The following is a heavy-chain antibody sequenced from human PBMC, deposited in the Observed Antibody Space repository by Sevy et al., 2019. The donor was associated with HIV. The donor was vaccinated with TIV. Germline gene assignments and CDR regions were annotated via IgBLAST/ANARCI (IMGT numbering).Heavy chain of an antibody. J-gene: IGHJ4*02. CDR1: GFTFSSYS. Sequence: GGSLRLSCAASGFTFSSYSMNWVRQAPGKGLEWVSYISSSRYIIYYADSVTGRFTISRDNVKNSLYLQMNSLRAEDTAVYYCARGPRWYYLDCWGQGTLVTVSS. D-gene: IGHD2-15*01. CDR2: ISSSRYII. CDR3: ARGPRWYYLDC. V-gene: IGHV3-48*01.